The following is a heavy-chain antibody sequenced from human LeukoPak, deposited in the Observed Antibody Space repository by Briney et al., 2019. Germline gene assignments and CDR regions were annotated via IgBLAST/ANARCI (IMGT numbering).Heavy chain of an antibody. CDR1: GFSLSTSGVG. CDR3: AHKIDYYDSSGYFEYFQH. CDR2: IYWDDDK. V-gene: IGHV2-5*02. Sequence: SGPTLVKPTQTLTLTCTFSGFSLSTSGVGVGWIRQPPGKALEWLALIYWDDDKRYSPSLKSRLTITKDTSKNQVVLTMTNMDPMDTATYYCAHKIDYYDSSGYFEYFQHWGQGTLVTVSS. D-gene: IGHD3-22*01. J-gene: IGHJ1*01.